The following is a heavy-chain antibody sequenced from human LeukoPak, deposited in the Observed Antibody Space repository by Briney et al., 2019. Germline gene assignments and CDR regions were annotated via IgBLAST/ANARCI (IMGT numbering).Heavy chain of an antibody. CDR1: GYTLTELS. CDR2: FDPEDGET. J-gene: IGHJ6*02. CDR3: ATGVPKVPKAGMDV. D-gene: IGHD1-1*01. Sequence: ASVKVSCKVSGYTLTELSMHWVRQAPGKGLEWMGGFDPEDGETIYAQKFQGRVTMTEDTSTDTAYMELSSLRSEDTAVYYCATGVPKVPKAGMDVWGQGTTVTVSS. V-gene: IGHV1-24*01.